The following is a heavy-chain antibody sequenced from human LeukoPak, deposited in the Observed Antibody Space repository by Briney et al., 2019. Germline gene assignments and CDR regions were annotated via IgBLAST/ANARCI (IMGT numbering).Heavy chain of an antibody. J-gene: IGHJ4*02. CDR1: GYTFTSYG. CDR2: ISAYNGNT. Sequence: ASVKVSCKASGYTFTSYGISWVRQAPGQGLEWMGWISAYNGNTNYAHKLQGRVTMTTDTSTSTAYMELKSLRSDDTAVYYCAREESVVPAMNYFDYWGQGTLVTVSS. D-gene: IGHD2-2*01. V-gene: IGHV1-18*01. CDR3: AREESVVPAMNYFDY.